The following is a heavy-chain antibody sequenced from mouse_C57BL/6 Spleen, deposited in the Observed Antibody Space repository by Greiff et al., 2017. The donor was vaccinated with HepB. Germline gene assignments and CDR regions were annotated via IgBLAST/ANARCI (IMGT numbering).Heavy chain of an antibody. V-gene: IGHV1-64*01. Sequence: QVQLQQPGAELVKPGASVKLSCKASGYTFTSYWMHWVKQRPGQGLEWIGMIHPNSGSTNYNEKFKSKATLPVDKSSSTAYMQLSSLTSEDSAFYYCARSYCSSFDYYAMDYWGQGTSVTVSS. D-gene: IGHD1-1*01. CDR3: ARSYCSSFDYYAMDY. CDR2: IHPNSGST. J-gene: IGHJ4*01. CDR1: GYTFTSYW.